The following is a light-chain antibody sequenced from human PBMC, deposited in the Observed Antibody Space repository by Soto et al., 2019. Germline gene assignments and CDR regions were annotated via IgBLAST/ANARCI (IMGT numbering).Light chain of an antibody. CDR3: QQYHNYPPS. CDR2: GAS. V-gene: IGKV1-16*02. J-gene: IGKJ1*01. Sequence: DIQMTQSPSSVSAYVGDRVTIACRASQDIGIHLAWFQQKPGKAPKSLIFGASSLQSGVPSKFSGSGSGTDFTLTIDSLQPEDFATYYCQQYHNYPPSFGQGTKVEIK. CDR1: QDIGIH.